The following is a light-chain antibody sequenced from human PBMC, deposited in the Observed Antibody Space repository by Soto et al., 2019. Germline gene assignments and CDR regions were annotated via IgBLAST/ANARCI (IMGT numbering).Light chain of an antibody. J-gene: IGKJ4*01. CDR1: TSVNSY. CDR2: DAS. Sequence: ESSLPPSPATLSLSPGERDTLSCRASTSVNSYVQWFQQTPGQAPRLLLYDASNRATGIPARFSGSGSGTDFTLTSSSLEPEDFSVYYGQQRSNWPLTVGGGTKVEIK. CDR3: QQRSNWPLT. V-gene: IGKV3-11*01.